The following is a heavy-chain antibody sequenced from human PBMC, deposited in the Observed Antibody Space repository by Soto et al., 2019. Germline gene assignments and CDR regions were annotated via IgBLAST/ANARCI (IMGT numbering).Heavy chain of an antibody. D-gene: IGHD3-16*02. J-gene: IGHJ4*02. Sequence: SETLSLTCAVYGGSFSGYYWSWIRQPPGKGLEWIGEINHSGSTNYNPSLKSRVTISVDTSKNQFSLKLSSVTAADTAVYYCARARHLGGVILWGQGTLVTVSS. CDR2: INHSGST. V-gene: IGHV4-34*01. CDR1: GGSFSGYY. CDR3: ARARHLGGVIL.